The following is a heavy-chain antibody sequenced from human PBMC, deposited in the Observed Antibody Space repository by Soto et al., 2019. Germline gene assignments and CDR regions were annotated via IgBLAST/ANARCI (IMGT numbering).Heavy chain of an antibody. D-gene: IGHD5-12*01. CDR1: GFSFTTAGVA. CDR2: IYYNDDR. J-gene: IGHJ4*02. V-gene: IGHV2-5*01. CDR3: AHSDGGYEIIYFDF. Sequence: QITLQESGPTLVKPTQTLTLTCTFSGFSFTTAGVAVGWFRQTPGGSLEWLTLIYYNDDRRFSPSLKTRLTITGHTSKNQVVLSLTNVDPGDTATYFCAHSDGGYEIIYFDFWGQGNPVNVSS.